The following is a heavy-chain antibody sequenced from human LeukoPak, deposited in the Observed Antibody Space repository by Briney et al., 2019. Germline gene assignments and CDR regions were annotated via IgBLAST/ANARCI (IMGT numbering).Heavy chain of an antibody. J-gene: IGHJ3*02. V-gene: IGHV4-30-4*08. CDR2: IYYSGST. D-gene: IGHD3-10*01. Sequence: SETLSLTCTVSGGSISSGDYYWSWIRQPPGKGLEWIGYIYYSGSTYYNPSLKSRVTIPVDTSKNQFSLKLSSVTAADTAVYYCARDLVRGVITPKDAFDIWGQGTMVTVSS. CDR3: ARDLVRGVITPKDAFDI. CDR1: GGSISSGDYY.